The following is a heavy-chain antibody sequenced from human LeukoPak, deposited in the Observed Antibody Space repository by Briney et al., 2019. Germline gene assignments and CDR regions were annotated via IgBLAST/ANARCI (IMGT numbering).Heavy chain of an antibody. CDR2: IRYDGSNK. D-gene: IGHD2-15*01. V-gene: IGHV3-30*02. CDR3: AKGVGYCSGGSCQQFDY. J-gene: IGHJ4*02. CDR1: GFTFISYG. Sequence: PGGSLRLSCAASGFTFISYGMRWVRQAPGKGLEWVAFIRYDGSNKYYADSVKGRITISRDNSKNTLYLQMNSLRAEDTAVYYCAKGVGYCSGGSCQQFDYWGQGTLVTVSS.